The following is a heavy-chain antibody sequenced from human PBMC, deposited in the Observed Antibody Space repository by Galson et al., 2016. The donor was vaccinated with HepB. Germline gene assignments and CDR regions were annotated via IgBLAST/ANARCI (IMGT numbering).Heavy chain of an antibody. V-gene: IGHV1-69*02. Sequence: SVKVSCKASGGISGSHTISWLRQAPGQGLEWMGKIMPMLGQVEYRQKFQDRVTITADRSTSTVYIDLSSLTSEDTAVYYCARSPIETTGRRDWFDPWGQGTLVTVSS. CDR2: IMPMLGQV. D-gene: IGHD1-1*01. CDR1: GGISGSHT. J-gene: IGHJ5*02. CDR3: ARSPIETTGRRDWFDP.